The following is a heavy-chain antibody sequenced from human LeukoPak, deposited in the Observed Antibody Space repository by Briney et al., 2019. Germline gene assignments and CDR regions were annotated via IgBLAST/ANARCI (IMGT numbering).Heavy chain of an antibody. D-gene: IGHD2/OR15-2a*01. CDR2: IFPGDSDT. Sequence: GESLKISCEGSGYRFNSFWIAWVRQMPGKGLELMGIIFPGDSDTKYSPSFQGQVTISVDKSINIAYLQWSSLKASDTAIYYCATTNGSTKGVSFDMWGRGTMVTVSS. CDR1: GYRFNSFW. J-gene: IGHJ3*02. CDR3: ATTNGSTKGVSFDM. V-gene: IGHV5-51*01.